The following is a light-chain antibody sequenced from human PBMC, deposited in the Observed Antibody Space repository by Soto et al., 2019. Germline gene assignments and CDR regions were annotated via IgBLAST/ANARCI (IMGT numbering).Light chain of an antibody. V-gene: IGKV3-15*01. CDR3: QQHHNWPTQYT. J-gene: IGKJ2*01. Sequence: EIVMTQSPATLSVSPGERATLSCRASQTVSSNLAWYQQKPGQAPRLLIHGASTRATGVPARFSGSGSGTEFTLTITSLQSEDFAVAYCQQHHNWPTQYTFGQGTKLQIK. CDR2: GAS. CDR1: QTVSSN.